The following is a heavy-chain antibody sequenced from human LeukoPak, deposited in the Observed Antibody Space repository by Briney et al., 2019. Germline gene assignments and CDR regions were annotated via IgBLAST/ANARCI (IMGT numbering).Heavy chain of an antibody. J-gene: IGHJ4*02. CDR3: ARDIGSSNYYFDY. V-gene: IGHV6-1*01. CDR2: TFYRSKWNY. Sequence: SQTLSLTCGISGDTVSSNSAAWNWIRQSPSRGLEWLGRTFYRSKWNYDYAVSLKSRMTINPDTSKNLFSLHLNSVTPEDTAVYYCARDIGSSNYYFDYWGQGTLVTVSS. CDR1: GDTVSSNSAA. D-gene: IGHD1-7*01.